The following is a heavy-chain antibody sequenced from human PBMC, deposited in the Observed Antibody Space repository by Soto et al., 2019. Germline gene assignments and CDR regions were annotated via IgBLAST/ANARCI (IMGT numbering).Heavy chain of an antibody. J-gene: IGHJ4*02. CDR2: IFYSGRT. CDR3: ARRYSSSFDF. CDR1: GGSISSYY. V-gene: IGHV4-59*08. D-gene: IGHD6-13*01. Sequence: QVQLQESGPGLGKPSETLSLTCTVSGGSISSYYWSWIRQPPWKGLDWIGYIFYSGRTNDNPSLTSRVTIAVDTAKNQFSLKLSSVTAADTAVYYCARRYSSSFDFWGQGTLVTVSS.